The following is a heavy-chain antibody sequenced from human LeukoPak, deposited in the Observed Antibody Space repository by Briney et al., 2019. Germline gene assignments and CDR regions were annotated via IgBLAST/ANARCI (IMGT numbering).Heavy chain of an antibody. CDR1: GGSFSGYY. CDR2: INHSGST. Sequence: KSSETLSLTCAVYGGSFSGYYWSWIRQPPGKGLEWIGEINHSGSTNYNPSLKSRVTLSVDTSKNQFSMKLSSVAAADTAVYYCARGEVGYCSSTSCWRGRWFDPWGQGTLVTVSS. D-gene: IGHD2-2*01. J-gene: IGHJ5*02. V-gene: IGHV4-34*01. CDR3: ARGEVGYCSSTSCWRGRWFDP.